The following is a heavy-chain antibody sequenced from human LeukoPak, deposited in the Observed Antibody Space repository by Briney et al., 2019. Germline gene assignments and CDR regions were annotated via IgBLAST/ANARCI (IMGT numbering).Heavy chain of an antibody. V-gene: IGHV3-7*01. D-gene: IGHD2-21*01. CDR2: IKQDGSEK. CDR1: GFTFSSYW. J-gene: IGHJ4*02. CDR3: ARDPVQYCGGDCYYDY. Sequence: PGGSLRLSCAASGFTFSSYWMSWVRQAPGKGLEWVASIKQDGSEKYYVDSVKGRFTISIDNAKNSLYLQMNSLRAEDTAVYYCARDPVQYCGGDCYYDYWGQGTLVTVSS.